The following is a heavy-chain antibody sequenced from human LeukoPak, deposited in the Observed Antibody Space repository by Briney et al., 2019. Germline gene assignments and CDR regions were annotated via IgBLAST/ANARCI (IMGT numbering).Heavy chain of an antibody. Sequence: PGGSLRLSCAASGFTFSTYWMNWVRQAPGKGLEWVANIKPDGSEQFYVDSVKGRFTISRDNAKNSLYLQMNSLRAEDTAVYYCARMCGAECYDGGFDYWGQGTLVTVSA. J-gene: IGHJ4*02. CDR2: IKPDGSEQ. CDR1: GFTFSTYW. V-gene: IGHV3-7*01. CDR3: ARMCGAECYDGGFDY. D-gene: IGHD2-21*01.